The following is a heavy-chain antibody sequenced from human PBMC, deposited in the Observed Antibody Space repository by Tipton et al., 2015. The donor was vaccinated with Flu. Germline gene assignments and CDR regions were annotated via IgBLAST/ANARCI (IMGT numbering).Heavy chain of an antibody. Sequence: SLRLSCAASGFTVSSKYMGWVRQAPGKGLEWVGFIASKAHGGTTEYAASVKGRFTISRDDSKSIAYLQMNSLKTEDTAVYYCSRAWDISGLWGQGTLVTVSS. CDR1: GFTVSSKY. CDR2: IASKAHGGTT. V-gene: IGHV3-49*04. D-gene: IGHD3-22*01. J-gene: IGHJ4*02. CDR3: SRAWDISGL.